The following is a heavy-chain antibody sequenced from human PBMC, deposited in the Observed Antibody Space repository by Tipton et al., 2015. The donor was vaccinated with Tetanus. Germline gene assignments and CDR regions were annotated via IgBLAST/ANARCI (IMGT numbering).Heavy chain of an antibody. D-gene: IGHD4/OR15-4a*01. Sequence: TLSLTCSVSGGSISSGGYYWNWIRQPAGKGLEWIGRIYRSGSTYWNPSLKSRVTMSVDTSKNQFSLKLSSVTAADTAVYYCAADIATGANRWFDPWGQGTLVTVSS. J-gene: IGHJ5*02. CDR1: GGSISSGGYY. CDR2: IYRSGST. CDR3: AADIATGANRWFDP. V-gene: IGHV4-61*02.